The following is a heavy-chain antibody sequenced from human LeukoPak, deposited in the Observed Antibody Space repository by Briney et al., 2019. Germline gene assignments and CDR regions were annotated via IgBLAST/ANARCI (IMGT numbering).Heavy chain of an antibody. D-gene: IGHD4-17*01. CDR3: ARLQATVTIHAYFDY. Sequence: SETLSLTCTVSGGSISNYYWTWIRQPPGKGLEWIGNIYYSGNTNYNPALKSRVTISIDTSKNQFSLKLDSVTAADTAVYYCARLQATVTIHAYFDYWGQGTLVTVSS. J-gene: IGHJ4*01. CDR2: IYYSGNT. CDR1: GGSISNYY. V-gene: IGHV4-59*01.